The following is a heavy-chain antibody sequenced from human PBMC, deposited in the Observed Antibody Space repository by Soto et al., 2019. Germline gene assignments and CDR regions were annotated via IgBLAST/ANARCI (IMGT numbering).Heavy chain of an antibody. D-gene: IGHD6-19*01. V-gene: IGHV1-2*04. CDR3: ARAKSRKGIAVAGTDFDY. CDR2: INPNSGGT. CDR1: GYTFTGYY. Sequence: ASVKVSCKASGYTFTGYYMHWVRQAPGQGLEWMGWINPNSGGTNYAQKFQGWVTMTRDTSISTAYMELSRLRSDDTAVYYCARAKSRKGIAVAGTDFDYWGQGTLVTVSS. J-gene: IGHJ4*02.